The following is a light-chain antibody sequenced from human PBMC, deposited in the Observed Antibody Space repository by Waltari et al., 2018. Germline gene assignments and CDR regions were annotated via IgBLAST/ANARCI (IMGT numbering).Light chain of an antibody. V-gene: IGLV3-21*04. CDR2: YNT. J-gene: IGLJ2*01. Sequence: SYVLTQPPSMSVAPGKTARITCGGSNIGGKSVQWYQQKPGQAPVLVMHYNTDRPSGIPWRFSWSNSGNTATLTINRVEAGDEADYYCQVWGDDSGPYVIFGGGTK. CDR1: NIGGKS. CDR3: QVWGDDSGPYVI.